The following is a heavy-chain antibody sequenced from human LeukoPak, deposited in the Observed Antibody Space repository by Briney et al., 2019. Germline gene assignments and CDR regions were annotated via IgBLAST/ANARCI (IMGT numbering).Heavy chain of an antibody. J-gene: IGHJ1*01. D-gene: IGHD2-21*01. Sequence: PGGSLSLSCAASGFTFSSYGMHWVRQAPGKGLEWVGRIKPKTDGETTEYAAPVKDRFSISRDDSKSMMYLQMNSLKTEDTAVYYCITPLPYSAQGGQGTLVTVSS. CDR1: GFTFSSYG. V-gene: IGHV3-15*07. CDR3: ITPLPYSAQ. CDR2: IKPKTDGETT.